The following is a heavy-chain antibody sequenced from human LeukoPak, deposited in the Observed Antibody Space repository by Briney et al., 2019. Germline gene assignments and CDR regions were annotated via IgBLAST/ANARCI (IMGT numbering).Heavy chain of an antibody. CDR2: INPNSGGT. J-gene: IGHJ6*03. D-gene: IGHD6-19*01. V-gene: IGHV1-2*02. CDR1: GYTFTGYY. CDR3: ARNERGSGWYGVYYYYMDV. Sequence: ASVKVSYKASGYTFTGYYMHWVRQAPGQGLEWMGWINPNSGGTNYAQKFQGRVTMTRDTSISTAYMELSRLRSDDTAVYYCARNERGSGWYGVYYYYMDVWGKGTTVTVSS.